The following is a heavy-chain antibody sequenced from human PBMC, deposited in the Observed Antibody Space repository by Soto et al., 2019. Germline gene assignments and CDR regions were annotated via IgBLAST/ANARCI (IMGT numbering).Heavy chain of an antibody. CDR2: INAGNGNT. D-gene: IGHD2-2*01. CDR1: GYTFTSYA. J-gene: IGHJ6*03. Sequence: EASVKVSCKASGYTFTSYAMHWVRQAPGQRLEWMGWINAGNGNTKYSQKFQGRVTITRDTSASTAYMELSSLRSEDTAVYYCASLPAADYYYYYMDVWGKGTTVTVSS. CDR3: ASLPAADYYYYYMDV. V-gene: IGHV1-3*01.